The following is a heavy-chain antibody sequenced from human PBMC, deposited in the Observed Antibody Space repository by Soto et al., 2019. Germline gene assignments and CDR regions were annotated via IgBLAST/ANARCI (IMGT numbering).Heavy chain of an antibody. CDR1: GFTFSSYA. J-gene: IGHJ4*02. CDR2: ISYDGSNK. V-gene: IGHV3-30-3*01. D-gene: IGHD3-9*01. CDR3: ARAYYDILTGYQGFDY. Sequence: SLRLSCAASGFTFSSYAMHWVRQAPGKGLEWVAVISYDGSNKYYADSVKGRFTISRDNSKNTLYLQMNSLRAEDTAVYYCARAYYDILTGYQGFDYWGQGTLVTVSS.